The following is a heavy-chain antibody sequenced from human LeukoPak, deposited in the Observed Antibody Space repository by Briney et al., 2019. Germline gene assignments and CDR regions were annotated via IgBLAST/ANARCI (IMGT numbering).Heavy chain of an antibody. J-gene: IGHJ6*02. CDR1: GYTFTSYD. D-gene: IGHD4-11*01. V-gene: IGHV1-8*01. CDR3: ARGRAYSNYFFSYYYYGMDV. Sequence: GASVKVCCKASGYTFTSYDINWVRQATGQGLEWMGWMNPNSGNTGYAQKFQGRVTMTRNTSISTAYMELSSLRSEDTAVYYCARGRAYSNYFFSYYYYGMDVWGQGTTVTVSS. CDR2: MNPNSGNT.